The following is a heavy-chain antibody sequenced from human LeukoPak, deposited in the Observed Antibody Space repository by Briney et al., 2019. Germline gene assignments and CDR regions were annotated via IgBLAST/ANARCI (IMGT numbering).Heavy chain of an antibody. D-gene: IGHD5-18*01. CDR2: INLNSGGT. J-gene: IGHJ5*02. CDR3: ARARGYSYGQWWFDP. Sequence: ASVKVSCKASGYTFTGYYMHWVRQAPGQGLEWMGWINLNSGGTNYAQKFQGWVTMTRDTSISTAYMELSRLRSDDTAVYYCARARGYSYGQWWFDPWGQGTLVTVSS. CDR1: GYTFTGYY. V-gene: IGHV1-2*04.